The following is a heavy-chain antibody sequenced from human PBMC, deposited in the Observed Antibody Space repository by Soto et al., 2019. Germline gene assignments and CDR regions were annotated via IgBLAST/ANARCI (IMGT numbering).Heavy chain of an antibody. CDR1: GITFSSYA. V-gene: IGHV3-30-3*01. D-gene: IGHD4-17*01. CDR2: ISYDGSNK. Sequence: QVQLVESGGGVVQPGRSLRLSCAASGITFSSYAMHWVRQAPGKGLEWVAVISYDGSNKYYADSVKGRFTISRDNSKNTLYLQMNSLRAEDTAVYYCARVTTVVTLSSGFDYWGQGTLVTVSS. CDR3: ARVTTVVTLSSGFDY. J-gene: IGHJ4*02.